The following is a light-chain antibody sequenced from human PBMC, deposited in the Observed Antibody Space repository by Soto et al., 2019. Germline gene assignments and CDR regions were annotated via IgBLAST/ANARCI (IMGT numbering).Light chain of an antibody. CDR3: QQRSNGLT. V-gene: IGKV3-11*01. CDR2: DAS. CDR1: QSVSSF. Sequence: EIVLTQSPATLSLSPGERATLSCRASQSVSSFLAWYQQKPGQAPRLLIYDASNRATGTPASFSGSGSGTDFTLTISSLEPEDFAVYYCQQRSNGLTFGGGTKVDIK. J-gene: IGKJ4*01.